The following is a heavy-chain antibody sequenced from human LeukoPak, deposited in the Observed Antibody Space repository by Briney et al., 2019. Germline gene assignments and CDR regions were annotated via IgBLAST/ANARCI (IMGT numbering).Heavy chain of an antibody. Sequence: AGGSLRLSCAASGFIFSSYAMSAVRQAPGKGLEWGSDIGGGGSTSYYAYAVKGRFTLSRDNSKKTLYLQMNSLRVEDTAVYYCAKGQLAAVATVDNWGQGTLATVSS. J-gene: IGHJ4*02. CDR1: GFIFSSYA. V-gene: IGHV3-23*01. D-gene: IGHD6-13*01. CDR2: IGGGGSTS. CDR3: AKGQLAAVATVDN.